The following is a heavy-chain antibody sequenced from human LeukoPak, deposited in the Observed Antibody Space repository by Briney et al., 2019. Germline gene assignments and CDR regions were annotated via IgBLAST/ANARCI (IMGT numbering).Heavy chain of an antibody. Sequence: SETLSLTCTVSGASINNNNYYWGWIRQPPGKGLEWIGSIYYSGSTFYNPSLKSRVTMSVDTSKNQFSLKLSSVTAADTAVSYCARHNTGWSPFDYWGQGTLATVSS. CDR2: IYYSGST. V-gene: IGHV4-39*01. J-gene: IGHJ4*02. D-gene: IGHD6-19*01. CDR1: GASINNNNYY. CDR3: ARHNTGWSPFDY.